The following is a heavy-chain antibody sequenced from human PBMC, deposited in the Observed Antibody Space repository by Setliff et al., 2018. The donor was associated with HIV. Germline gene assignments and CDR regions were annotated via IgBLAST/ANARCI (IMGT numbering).Heavy chain of an antibody. D-gene: IGHD3-10*01. CDR3: ARRIDNSGSFPDKNWFDT. CDR2: FYTSGST. Sequence: SETLSLTCTVSGGSISSYYWSWIRQPAGKGLEWIGRFYTSGSTNYNPSLKSRVTMSVDTSKNQFSLKLTSVTAADTAVYYCARRIDNSGSFPDKNWFDTWGQGGLVTVS. CDR1: GGSISSYY. J-gene: IGHJ5*02. V-gene: IGHV4-4*07.